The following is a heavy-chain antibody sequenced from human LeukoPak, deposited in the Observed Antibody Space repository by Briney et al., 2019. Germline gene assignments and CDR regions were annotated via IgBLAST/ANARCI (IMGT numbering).Heavy chain of an antibody. CDR2: ISGSGGST. Sequence: GGSLILSCAASGFTFSSYSMNWVRQAPGKGLEWVSAISGSGGSTYYADSVKGRFTISRDNSKNTLYLQMNSLRADDTAVYYCAKGSLTTFDYWGQGTLVTVSS. CDR3: AKGSLTTFDY. V-gene: IGHV3-23*01. CDR1: GFTFSSYS. D-gene: IGHD1-14*01. J-gene: IGHJ4*02.